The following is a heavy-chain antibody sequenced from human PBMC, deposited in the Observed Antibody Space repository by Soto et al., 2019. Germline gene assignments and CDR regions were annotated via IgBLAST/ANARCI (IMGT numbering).Heavy chain of an antibody. CDR1: GGSINNDNYY. J-gene: IGHJ4*02. Sequence: PSETQSLPCTVSGGSINNDNYYWGWNRQPPGKGLEWIGIIFYNGFTYYSPSLKSRVTISVDTSKNQFSLKLSSVTAADTAVYYCAREPGDTAMAPFDYWGQGTLVTVSS. CDR3: AREPGDTAMAPFDY. D-gene: IGHD5-18*01. CDR2: IFYNGFT. V-gene: IGHV4-39*07.